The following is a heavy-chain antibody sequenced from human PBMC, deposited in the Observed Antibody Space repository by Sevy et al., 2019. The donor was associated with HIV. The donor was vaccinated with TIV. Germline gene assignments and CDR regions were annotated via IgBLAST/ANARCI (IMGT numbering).Heavy chain of an antibody. CDR1: GFTFSDYY. V-gene: IGHV3-11*01. Sequence: GGSLRLSCAAYGFTFSDYYMTWIRQAPGKGLEWVSYISSGGETMYYADSVKGRFTISRDNAKNSLYLQMNSLRVEDTAVYYCATYYYGSGKSFDYWGQGVLVTVSS. J-gene: IGHJ4*02. CDR3: ATYYYGSGKSFDY. CDR2: ISSGGETM. D-gene: IGHD3-10*01.